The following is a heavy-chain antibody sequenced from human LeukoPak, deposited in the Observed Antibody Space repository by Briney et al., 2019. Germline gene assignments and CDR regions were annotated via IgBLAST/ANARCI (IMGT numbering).Heavy chain of an antibody. CDR1: GGSISSGDYY. CDR2: IYSTGSA. D-gene: IGHD3-10*01. V-gene: IGHV4-30-4*01. CDR3: ARDTHMVRGVI. J-gene: IGHJ4*02. Sequence: SETLSLTCTVSGGSISSGDYYWTWIRQPPGKGLEWIGYIYSTGSAYYNPSLKSRLTISVDTSKNQFSLRLSSVTAADTAVYYCARDTHMVRGVIWGQGTLVTVSS.